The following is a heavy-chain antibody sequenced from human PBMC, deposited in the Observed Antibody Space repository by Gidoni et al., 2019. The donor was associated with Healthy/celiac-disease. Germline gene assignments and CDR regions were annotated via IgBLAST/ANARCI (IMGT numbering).Heavy chain of an antibody. CDR3: AKGYCSSTSCYYFDY. Sequence: EVQLLESGGGLVQPGGSLRLSCAASGFTFSRYAMSWVRQAPGKGLEWVSAISGSGAATYYADSVKGRFTLSRDNSKNTLYLQMNSLRAEDTAVYYCAKGYCSSTSCYYFDYWGQGTLVTVSS. J-gene: IGHJ4*02. D-gene: IGHD2-2*01. V-gene: IGHV3-23*01. CDR1: GFTFSRYA. CDR2: ISGSGAAT.